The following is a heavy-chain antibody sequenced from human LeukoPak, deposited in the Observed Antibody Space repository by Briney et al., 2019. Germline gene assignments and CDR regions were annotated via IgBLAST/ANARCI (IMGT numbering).Heavy chain of an antibody. CDR3: ARHVGGGNAWRAYFFQN. CDR2: IFYSGTT. Sequence: PSETLSLTCTVSGGSISSNTYYWGWIRQSPGKGLEWIGSIFYSGTTYYNPSLRSRVTISVDTSKNQFSLKLTSVTTADTAVYYCARHVGGGNAWRAYFFQNWGQGTLVTASS. D-gene: IGHD2/OR15-2a*01. CDR1: GGSISSNTYY. J-gene: IGHJ4*02. V-gene: IGHV4-39*01.